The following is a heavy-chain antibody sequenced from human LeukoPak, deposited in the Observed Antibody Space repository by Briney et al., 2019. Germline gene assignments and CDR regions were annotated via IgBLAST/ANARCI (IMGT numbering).Heavy chain of an antibody. CDR3: ARLSGYYDSSPEV. V-gene: IGHV4-61*02. J-gene: IGHJ4*02. CDR2: IYTSGTT. CDR1: GASVSSGRHY. D-gene: IGHD3-22*01. Sequence: SETLSLTFTVSGASVSSGRHYWSWIRQPAGKGLEWIGRIYTSGTTKYDPSLESRVAISMDTSKNQFSLKLTSVTAADTAVYYCARLSGYYDSSPEVWGQGTLVAASS.